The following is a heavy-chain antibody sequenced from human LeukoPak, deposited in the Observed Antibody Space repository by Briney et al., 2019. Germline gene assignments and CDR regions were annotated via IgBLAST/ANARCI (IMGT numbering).Heavy chain of an antibody. D-gene: IGHD2-15*01. CDR3: ARDKGGSAWDV. V-gene: IGHV4-31*03. Sequence: SETLPLTCTVSGGSISSGGYYWSWIRQHPGKGLEWIGYIYYSGSTYYNPSLKSRVTISVDTSKNQFSLKLSSVTAADTAVYYCARDKGGSAWDVWGQGTTVTVSS. J-gene: IGHJ6*02. CDR1: GGSISSGGYY. CDR2: IYYSGST.